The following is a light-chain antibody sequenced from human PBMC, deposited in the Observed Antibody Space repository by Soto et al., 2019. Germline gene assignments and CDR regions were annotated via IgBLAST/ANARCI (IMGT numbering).Light chain of an antibody. CDR3: SSYTTSNTVV. Sequence: QSALTQPASVSGSPGQSIAISCTGTSSDVGGYNYVSWYQRHPGKTPKLIIYDVSNRPSGVSDRFSGSRSGNTASLTISGLQAEDEADYHCSSYTTSNTVVFGGGTKLTVL. CDR2: DVS. V-gene: IGLV2-14*03. CDR1: SSDVGGYNY. J-gene: IGLJ3*02.